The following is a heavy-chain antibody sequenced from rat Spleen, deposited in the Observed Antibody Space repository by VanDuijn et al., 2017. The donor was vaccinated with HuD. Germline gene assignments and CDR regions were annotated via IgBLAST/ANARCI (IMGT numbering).Heavy chain of an antibody. CDR3: SRAMYTTDYYYAKGYYVMDA. CDR1: GFTFNNYW. D-gene: IGHD1-6*01. J-gene: IGHJ4*01. Sequence: EVQLVESGGGLVQPGRSLKLSCVASGFTFNNYWMYWFRQAPGKGLEWVSSISTGGGNTYYRDSVKGRFTISRDNAKNTLYLQMDSLRSEDTATYYCSRAMYTTDYYYAKGYYVMDAWGQGASVTVSS. V-gene: IGHV5-58*01. CDR2: ISTGGGNT.